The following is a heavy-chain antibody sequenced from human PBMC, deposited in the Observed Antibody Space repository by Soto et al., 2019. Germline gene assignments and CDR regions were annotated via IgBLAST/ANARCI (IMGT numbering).Heavy chain of an antibody. D-gene: IGHD2-21*02. CDR2: MYKTGST. Sequence: SETLSLTCTVSGGSISGYYWSWIRQPPGKGLEWIGYMYKTGSTVYNPSFKSRVTISVDTSKNQFSLKLNSVTAADTAVYYCARDLWGYCGTDCYPLDVWGQGTTVTVS. V-gene: IGHV4-59*01. CDR3: ARDLWGYCGTDCYPLDV. J-gene: IGHJ6*02. CDR1: GGSISGYY.